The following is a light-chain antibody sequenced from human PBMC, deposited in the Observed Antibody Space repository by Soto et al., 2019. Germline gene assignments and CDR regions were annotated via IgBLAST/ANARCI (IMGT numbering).Light chain of an antibody. V-gene: IGKV3-11*01. Sequence: EIVLTQSPATLSLSPGERATLSCRASQSVSSYLAWYQQKPGQAPRLLIYDASNRATGIPARFSGSGSGTDFTLTISSLEPDDFTVYYCQQRSNWPGFTFGPGTKVDIK. CDR2: DAS. CDR1: QSVSSY. CDR3: QQRSNWPGFT. J-gene: IGKJ3*01.